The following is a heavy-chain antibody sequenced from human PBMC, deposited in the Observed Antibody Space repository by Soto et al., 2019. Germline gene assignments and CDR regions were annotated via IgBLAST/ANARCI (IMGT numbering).Heavy chain of an antibody. Sequence: PGGSLRLSCAASGFTFSSYGMHWVRQAPGKGLEWVAVISYDGSNKYYADSVKGRFTISRDNSKNTLYLQMNSLRAEDTAMYYCAKSLVTWHRGGMDVWGQGTTVTVSS. CDR2: ISYDGSNK. CDR3: AKSLVTWHRGGMDV. J-gene: IGHJ6*02. D-gene: IGHD1-26*01. CDR1: GFTFSSYG. V-gene: IGHV3-30*18.